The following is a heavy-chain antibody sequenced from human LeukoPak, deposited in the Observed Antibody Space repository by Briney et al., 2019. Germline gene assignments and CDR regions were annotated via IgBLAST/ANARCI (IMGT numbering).Heavy chain of an antibody. D-gene: IGHD1-1*01. CDR3: ASGLGGLKRNWFDP. V-gene: IGHV4-34*01. J-gene: IGHJ5*02. CDR1: GGSFSGYY. CDR2: IYYSGST. Sequence: PSETLSLTCAVYGGSFSGYYWGWIRQPPGKGLEWIGSIYYSGSTYYNPSLKSRVTISVDTSKNQFSLKLSSVTAADTAVYYCASGLGGLKRNWFDPWGQGTLVTVSS.